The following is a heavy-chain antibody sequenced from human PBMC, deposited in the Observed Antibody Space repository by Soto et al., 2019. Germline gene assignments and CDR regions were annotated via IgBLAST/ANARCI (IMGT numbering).Heavy chain of an antibody. D-gene: IGHD2-15*01. CDR3: ARRYCGGRSCYSYFDY. CDR1: GGSFSGYY. CDR2: TSYIGTA. J-gene: IGHJ4*02. Sequence: SETLSLTCAVYGGSFSGYYWSWIRQPPGKGLEWIGYTSYIGTAYYNPSLKSRVTISVDTSENQFSLKLSSVTAADTAVYYCARRYCGGRSCYSYFDYWGQGTLVTVSS. V-gene: IGHV4-34*01.